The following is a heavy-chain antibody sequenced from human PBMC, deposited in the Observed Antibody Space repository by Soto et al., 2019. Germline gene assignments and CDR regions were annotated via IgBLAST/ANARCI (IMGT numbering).Heavy chain of an antibody. J-gene: IGHJ3*02. D-gene: IGHD6-13*01. Sequence: EVQLLESGGDLVQPGGSLRLSCAASGFTFSNYAMSWVRQAPGKGLEWVSDISGGGGTTYYADFVKGRFTISRDNSKNTLYLQMNSLRVEDTAIYYCAKDTSNWSDGFDIWGQGTVVTVSS. V-gene: IGHV3-23*01. CDR1: GFTFSNYA. CDR3: AKDTSNWSDGFDI. CDR2: ISGGGGTT.